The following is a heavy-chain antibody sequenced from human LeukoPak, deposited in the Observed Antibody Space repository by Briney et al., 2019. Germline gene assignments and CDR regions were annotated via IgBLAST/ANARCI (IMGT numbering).Heavy chain of an antibody. J-gene: IGHJ5*02. Sequence: GRSLRLSCAASGFTFSSYGMHWVRQAPGKGLEWVAVIWYDGSNKYCADSVKGRFTISRDNSKNTLYLQINSLRAEDTAMYYCARELPPVVNYRFDHWGQGTLVTVSS. CDR2: IWYDGSNK. CDR1: GFTFSSYG. V-gene: IGHV3-33*01. D-gene: IGHD1-7*01. CDR3: ARELPPVVNYRFDH.